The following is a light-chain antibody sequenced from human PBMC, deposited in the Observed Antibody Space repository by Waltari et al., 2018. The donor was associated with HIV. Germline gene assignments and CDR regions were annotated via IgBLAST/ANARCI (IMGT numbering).Light chain of an antibody. Sequence: QSALTQPASVSGSFGQSITISCTGTSSDVGSYNLVSWYQHHPGKAPKLIIYEVSKWPSGVSNRFSGSKSGNTASLTVSGLQAEDEADYYCCSYAGNSIPFGGGTKLTVL. CDR2: EVS. V-gene: IGLV2-23*02. CDR1: SSDVGSYNL. CDR3: CSYAGNSIP. J-gene: IGLJ2*01.